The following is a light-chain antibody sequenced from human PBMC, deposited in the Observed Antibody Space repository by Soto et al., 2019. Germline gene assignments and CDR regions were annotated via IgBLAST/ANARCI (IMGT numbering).Light chain of an antibody. Sequence: VMTQSPAALSVSPGESATLPCRASQSVSSTLAWYQQKPGQAPRLILYGAYTRATGIPARFSGSGSGTGFTLTISSLQSEDFAVYYCQQYNNWPPWTFGQGTKADI. CDR1: QSVSST. J-gene: IGKJ1*01. V-gene: IGKV3-15*01. CDR3: QQYNNWPPWT. CDR2: GAY.